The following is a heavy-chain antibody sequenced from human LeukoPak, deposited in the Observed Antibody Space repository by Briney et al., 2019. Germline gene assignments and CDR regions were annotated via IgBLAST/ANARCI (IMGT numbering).Heavy chain of an antibody. CDR1: GYSFTNYW. J-gene: IGHJ4*02. V-gene: IGHV5-51*01. CDR2: VYPGDSDT. CDR3: ARLIAYSGSYYFDY. D-gene: IGHD1-26*01. Sequence: GESLKISCKGSGYSFTNYWIAWVRQMPGKGLEWMGIVYPGDSDTKYSSSFQGQVTISADKSITTAYLQWSSLKASDTAMYYCARLIAYSGSYYFDYWGQGTLVTVSS.